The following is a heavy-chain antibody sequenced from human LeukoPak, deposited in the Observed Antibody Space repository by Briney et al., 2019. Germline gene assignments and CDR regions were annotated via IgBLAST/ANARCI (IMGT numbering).Heavy chain of an antibody. Sequence: ASVKVSCKASGYTFTGYYMHWVRQAPGQGLEWMGWINPNSGGTNYAQKFQGRVTMTRDTSISTAYMELSRLRSDDTAVYYCARGGSGSYYYYYYMDVWDKGTTVTVSS. V-gene: IGHV1-2*02. CDR1: GYTFTGYY. J-gene: IGHJ6*03. CDR2: INPNSGGT. D-gene: IGHD1-26*01. CDR3: ARGGSGSYYYYYYMDV.